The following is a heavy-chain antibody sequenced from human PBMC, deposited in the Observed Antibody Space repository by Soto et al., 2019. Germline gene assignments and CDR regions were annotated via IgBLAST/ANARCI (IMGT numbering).Heavy chain of an antibody. J-gene: IGHJ4*02. V-gene: IGHV4-39*01. CDR3: ARHLPYYYDSSGYYPFDY. CDR2: IYYSGST. CDR1: GGSISSSSYY. Sequence: SETLSLTCTVSGGSISSSSYYWGWIRQPPGKGLEWIGSIYYSGSTYYNPSLKSRVTISVDTSKNQFSPKLSSVTAADTAVYYCARHLPYYYDSSGYYPFDYWGQGTLVTVSS. D-gene: IGHD3-22*01.